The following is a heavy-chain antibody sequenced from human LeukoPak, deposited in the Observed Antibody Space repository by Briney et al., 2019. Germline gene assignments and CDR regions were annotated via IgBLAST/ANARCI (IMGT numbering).Heavy chain of an antibody. Sequence: PGGSLRLSCAASGFTLSHYSMNWVRQAPGKGLEWVSYIRNSDSTIYYADSVRGRFTISRDNAKNSLFLQMNSLTVEDTAVYYCARSLSGYDPLSAFWGQGAMGAVSS. CDR1: GFTLSHYS. CDR3: ARSLSGYDPLSAF. D-gene: IGHD5-12*01. CDR2: IRNSDSTI. V-gene: IGHV3-48*01. J-gene: IGHJ1*01.